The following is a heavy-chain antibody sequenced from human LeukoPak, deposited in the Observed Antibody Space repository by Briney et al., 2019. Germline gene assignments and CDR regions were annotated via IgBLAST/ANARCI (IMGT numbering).Heavy chain of an antibody. CDR1: GFTVSSNY. CDR3: ARERKYSSSSDFDY. J-gene: IGHJ4*02. D-gene: IGHD6-6*01. Sequence: PGGSLRLSCAASGFTVSSNYMSWVRQAPGKGLEWVSVIYSGGSTYYADSVKGRFTISRDNSKNTLYLQMNSLRAEDTAVYYCARERKYSSSSDFDYWGQGTLVTVSS. CDR2: IYSGGST. V-gene: IGHV3-66*02.